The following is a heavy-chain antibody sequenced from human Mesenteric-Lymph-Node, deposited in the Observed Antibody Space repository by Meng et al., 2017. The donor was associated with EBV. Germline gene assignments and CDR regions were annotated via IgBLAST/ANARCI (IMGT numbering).Heavy chain of an antibody. Sequence: EVQLGGAGGGLVQPGGSLGLSCAASGFTFSSYWMHWVRQAPGKGLVWVSRISSDGSSPSYADSVKGRFTISRDNAKNMLYLQMNSLRAEDTAMYYCAREDIPEYWGQGTLVTVSS. CDR1: GFTFSSYW. CDR3: AREDIPEY. V-gene: IGHV3-74*01. CDR2: ISSDGSSP. D-gene: IGHD1-14*01. J-gene: IGHJ4*02.